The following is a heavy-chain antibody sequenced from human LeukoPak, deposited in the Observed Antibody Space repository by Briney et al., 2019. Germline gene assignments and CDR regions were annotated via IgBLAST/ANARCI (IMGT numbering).Heavy chain of an antibody. D-gene: IGHD3-3*01. CDR2: ISSSGSNI. Sequence: GGSLRLSCAASGFSFSSYEMNWVRQAPGKGLEWVSYISSSGSNIYYADSVKGRFTISRDNAKNSLYLQMNSLRAEDTAVYYCARADAAIFFGGTCAHAFGMWGQGTMVTVSS. CDR3: ARADAAIFFGGTCAHAFGM. J-gene: IGHJ3*02. V-gene: IGHV3-48*03. CDR1: GFSFSSYE.